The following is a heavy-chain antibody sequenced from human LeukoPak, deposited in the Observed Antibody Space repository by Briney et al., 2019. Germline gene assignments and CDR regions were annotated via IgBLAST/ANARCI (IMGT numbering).Heavy chain of an antibody. J-gene: IGHJ6*04. CDR3: ARVGVPDAMLVGDYYYYGMDV. Sequence: ASVKVSCKASGYTFTSYGISWVRQAPGQGLEWMGCISADNGNTNYAQKLQGRVTMTTDTSTSTTYMELRSLRSDDTAVYYCARVGVPDAMLVGDYYYYGMDVWGKGTTVTVSS. CDR1: GYTFTSYG. V-gene: IGHV1-18*04. D-gene: IGHD2-2*01. CDR2: ISADNGNT.